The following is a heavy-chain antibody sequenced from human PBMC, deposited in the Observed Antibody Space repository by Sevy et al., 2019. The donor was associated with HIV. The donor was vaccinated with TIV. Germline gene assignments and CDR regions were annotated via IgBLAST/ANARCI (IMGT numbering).Heavy chain of an antibody. CDR1: GFTFGDYA. D-gene: IGHD3-10*01. CDR2: IRSKAYGGTT. CDR3: TRLWFGELPHY. V-gene: IGHV3-49*03. J-gene: IGHJ4*02. Sequence: GGSLRLSCTASGFTFGDYAMSWFRQAPGKGLEWVGFIRSKAYGGTTEYAASVKGRFTISRDDSKSIAYLQMNSLKTEDTAVYSCTRLWFGELPHYWGQGTLVTVSS.